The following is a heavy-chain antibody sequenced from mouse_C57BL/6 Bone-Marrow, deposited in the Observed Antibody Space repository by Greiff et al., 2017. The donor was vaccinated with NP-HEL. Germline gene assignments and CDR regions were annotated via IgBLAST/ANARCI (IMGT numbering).Heavy chain of an antibody. CDR3: ARHGDYFGSSYGYFEG. V-gene: IGHV1-62-2*01. D-gene: IGHD1-1*01. J-gene: IGHJ1*03. CDR2: FYPGSGSI. Sequence: LVASGAELVKPGASVQLSCKASGYTFTEYTIHLVQQRSGQGLAWLWWFYPGSGSIKYNEKFKDKATLTADKSSRTVYMDLSRLTSEDSAVYFCARHGDYFGSSYGYFEGWGTGTTVTVSS. CDR1: GYTFTEYT.